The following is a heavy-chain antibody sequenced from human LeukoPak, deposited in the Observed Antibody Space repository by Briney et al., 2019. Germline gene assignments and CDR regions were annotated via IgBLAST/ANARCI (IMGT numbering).Heavy chain of an antibody. CDR2: ISSSSSYI. D-gene: IGHD2-15*01. CDR3: ARLDSDFDY. CDR1: GFTFSSYS. J-gene: IGHJ4*02. V-gene: IGHV3-21*01. Sequence: GGSLRLSCAASGFTFSSYSMNWVRQAPGKGLEWVSSISSSSSYIYYADSVKGRFTISRDNAKNSLYLQMGSLRAEDMAVYYCARLDSDFDYWGQGTLVTVSS.